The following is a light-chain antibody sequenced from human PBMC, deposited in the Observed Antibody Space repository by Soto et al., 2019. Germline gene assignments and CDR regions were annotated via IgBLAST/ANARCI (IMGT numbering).Light chain of an antibody. Sequence: EIVLTQSPGTLSLSPGERATLSCRASQSVSSSYLAWYQQKPGQAPRLLIYGASSRATGIPDRFSGSGSGTDFTLTISRLEPEYVAVYYCQQYGSSLLTFGGGTKVEIK. J-gene: IGKJ4*01. CDR1: QSVSSSY. CDR2: GAS. V-gene: IGKV3-20*01. CDR3: QQYGSSLLT.